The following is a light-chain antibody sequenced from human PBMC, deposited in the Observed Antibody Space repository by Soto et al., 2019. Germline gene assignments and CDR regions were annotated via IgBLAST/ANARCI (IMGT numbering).Light chain of an antibody. CDR1: QSVSSN. J-gene: IGKJ4*01. Sequence: EIVMTQSPATLSVSPGERATLSCSASQSVSSNLAWYQQKPGQAPRLLMYGISTRATGIPARFSGSGSGTEFTLTISSLQSEDFAIYYCQQHTNWPLTFGGGTKVEIK. CDR2: GIS. CDR3: QQHTNWPLT. V-gene: IGKV3-15*01.